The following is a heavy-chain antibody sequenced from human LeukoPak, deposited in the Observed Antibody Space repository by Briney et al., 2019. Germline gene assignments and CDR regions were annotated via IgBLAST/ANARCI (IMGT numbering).Heavy chain of an antibody. V-gene: IGHV4-4*07. CDR2: IYTSGST. CDR3: ARVSIMITFGGVIAGHWFDP. CDR1: GGSISSYY. D-gene: IGHD3-16*02. J-gene: IGHJ5*02. Sequence: PSETLSLTCTVSGGSISSYYWSWIRQPAGKGLEWIGRIYTSGSTNYNPSLKSRVTMSVDTSKNQFSLKLSSVTAADTAVSYCARVSIMITFGGVIAGHWFDPWGQGTLVTVSS.